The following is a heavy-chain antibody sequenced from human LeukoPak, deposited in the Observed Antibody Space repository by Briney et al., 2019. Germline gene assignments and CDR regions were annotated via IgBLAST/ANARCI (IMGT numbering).Heavy chain of an antibody. CDR1: GYTFTSYD. J-gene: IGHJ6*03. CDR3: ASRGSRDGYNNWYYYYMDV. Sequence: GASVKVSCKASGYTFTSYDINWVRQATGQGLEWMGWMNPNSGNTGYAQKFQGRVTITRNTSISTAYMELSSLRSEDTAVYYCASRGSRDGYNNWYYYYMDVWGEGTTVTISS. V-gene: IGHV1-8*03. CDR2: MNPNSGNT. D-gene: IGHD5-24*01.